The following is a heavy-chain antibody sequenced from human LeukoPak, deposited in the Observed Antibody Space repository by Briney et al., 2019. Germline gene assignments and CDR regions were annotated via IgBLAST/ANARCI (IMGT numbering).Heavy chain of an antibody. CDR2: IYPGDSDT. D-gene: IGHD3-10*01. J-gene: IGHJ5*02. CDR3: ARHAQILWFGELLDNWFDP. Sequence: KISCKGSGYSFTSYWIGWVRQMPGKGLEWMGIIYPGDSDTRYSPSFQGQVTISADKSISTAYLQWSSLKASDTAMYYCARHAQILWFGELLDNWFDPWGQGTLVTVSS. CDR1: GYSFTSYW. V-gene: IGHV5-51*01.